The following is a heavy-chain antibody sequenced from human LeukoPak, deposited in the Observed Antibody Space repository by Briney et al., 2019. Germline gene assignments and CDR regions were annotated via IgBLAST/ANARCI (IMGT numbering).Heavy chain of an antibody. CDR3: ARDRGGQQLVLHHANYYYYGMDV. CDR1: GGSISSYY. D-gene: IGHD6-13*01. CDR2: IYYSGST. J-gene: IGHJ6*02. Sequence: SETLSLTCTVSGGSISSYYCSWIRQPPGKGLEWIGYIYYSGSTNYNPSLKSRVTISVDASKNQFSLELSSVTAADTAVYYCARDRGGQQLVLHHANYYYYGMDVWGQGTTVTVSS. V-gene: IGHV4-59*01.